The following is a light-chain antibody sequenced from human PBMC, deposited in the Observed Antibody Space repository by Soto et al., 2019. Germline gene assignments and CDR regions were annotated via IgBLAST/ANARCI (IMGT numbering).Light chain of an antibody. Sequence: QSVLTQPPSASGTPGQRVTISCSGSSSNIGSNYVYWYQQLPGTAPKLLIYTNDQRPSGVPDRFSGSKSGTSASLAISGLRSEDEADYYCAAWDDSLRGWVFVGGTKVTVL. CDR2: TND. J-gene: IGLJ3*02. CDR1: SSNIGSNY. CDR3: AAWDDSLRGWV. V-gene: IGLV1-47*02.